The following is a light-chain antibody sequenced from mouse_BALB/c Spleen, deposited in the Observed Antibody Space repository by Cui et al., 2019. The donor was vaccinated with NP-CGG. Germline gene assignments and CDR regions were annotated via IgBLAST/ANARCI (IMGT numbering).Light chain of an antibody. CDR1: TGAVTVSNY. Sequence: QAVVTQGSALTTSPGETVTLTCRSSTGAVTVSNYANWVQENPDHLFTVLINGTNNRAPGVPARFSGSLIGDKAALTITGTQTDDEAIYFCALWYSNHWVFGGGTKLTVL. CDR2: GTN. V-gene: IGLV1*01. J-gene: IGLJ1*01. CDR3: ALWYSNHWV.